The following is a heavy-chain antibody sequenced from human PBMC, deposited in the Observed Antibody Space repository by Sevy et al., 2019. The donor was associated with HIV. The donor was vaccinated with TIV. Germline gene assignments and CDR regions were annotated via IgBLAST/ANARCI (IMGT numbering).Heavy chain of an antibody. CDR3: AKDPKYRSGWYAGGAYFALDV. V-gene: IGHV3-30*18. J-gene: IGHJ6*02. D-gene: IGHD6-19*01. CDR2: ISYDGSNK. Sequence: GGFLRLSCAASGFTFNSYGMHWVRQAPGKGLEWVAVISYDGSNKYYGDSVKGRFTISRDNSKNTVYLQMNSLGPEDTAVYYCAKDPKYRSGWYAGGAYFALDVWGQGTTVTVSS. CDR1: GFTFNSYG.